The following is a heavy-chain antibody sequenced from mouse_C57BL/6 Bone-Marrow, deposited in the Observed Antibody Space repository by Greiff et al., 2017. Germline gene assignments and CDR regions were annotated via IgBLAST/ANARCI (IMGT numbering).Heavy chain of an antibody. CDR1: GFTFSSYT. D-gene: IGHD2-12*01. V-gene: IGHV5-9*01. J-gene: IGHJ3*01. Sequence: EVKLMASGGGLVKPGGSLKLSCAASGFTFSSYTMSWVRQTPEKRLEWVATISGSGGNTYYPDSVKGRFTISRDNAKNTLYLQMSSLRSEDTALYYCARHEDYTWFAYWGQGTLVTVSA. CDR2: ISGSGGNT. CDR3: ARHEDYTWFAY.